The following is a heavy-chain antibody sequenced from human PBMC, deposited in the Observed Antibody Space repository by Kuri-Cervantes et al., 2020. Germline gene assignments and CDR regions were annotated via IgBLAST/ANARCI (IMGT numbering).Heavy chain of an antibody. J-gene: IGHJ6*02. CDR3: ARLSLGPGAAAGPIYYYYGMDV. CDR2: IYYSGST. D-gene: IGHD6-13*01. CDR1: GGSISSGGYY. Sequence: LRLSCTVSGGSISSGGYYWSWIRQHPGKGLEWIGYIYYSGSTYYNPSLKSRVTISVDTSKNQFSLKLSSVTAADTAVYYCARLSLGPGAAAGPIYYYYGMDVWGQGTTVTVSS. V-gene: IGHV4-31*03.